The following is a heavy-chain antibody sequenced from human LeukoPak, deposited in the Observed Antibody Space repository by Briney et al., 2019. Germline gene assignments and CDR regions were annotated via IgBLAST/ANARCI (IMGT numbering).Heavy chain of an antibody. D-gene: IGHD6-13*01. CDR3: ARDKVIATAGTPNWFDP. V-gene: IGHV1-18*01. J-gene: IGHJ5*02. Sequence: ASVRVSCKASGYTFNRFGISRVRQAPGQGLEWLGWISAYDGNTNYAQNVQGRVTMTTDTSTSTAYMELRSLRYDDTAVYYCARDKVIATAGTPNWFDPWGQGTLATVSS. CDR1: GYTFNRFG. CDR2: ISAYDGNT.